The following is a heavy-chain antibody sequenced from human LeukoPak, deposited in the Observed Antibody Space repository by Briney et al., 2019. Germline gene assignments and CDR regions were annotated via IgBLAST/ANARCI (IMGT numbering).Heavy chain of an antibody. CDR2: ISSSSSTI. Sequence: PGGSLRLSCAASGFTFSSYSMNWVRQAPGKGLEWVSYISSSSSTIYYADSVKGRFTISRDNAKNSLYLQMNSLRAEDTAVYYCARDSIPPKYDYWGQGTLVTVSS. J-gene: IGHJ4*02. CDR3: ARDSIPPKYDY. V-gene: IGHV3-48*01. D-gene: IGHD2/OR15-2a*01. CDR1: GFTFSSYS.